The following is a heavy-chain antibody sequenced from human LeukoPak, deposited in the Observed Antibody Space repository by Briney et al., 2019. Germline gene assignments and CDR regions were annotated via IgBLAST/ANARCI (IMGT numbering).Heavy chain of an antibody. CDR2: IYYSGST. CDR1: GGSIRTTNYY. D-gene: IGHD6-19*01. Sequence: PSETLSLTCIVSGGSIRTTNYYWGWIRQPPGKGLEWIGSIYYSGSTCYNPSLKSRVTISVDTSKNQFSLKLNSVTAADTAVYYCARDSGVVVAGKLHWGQGTLVTVSS. V-gene: IGHV4-39*07. CDR3: ARDSGVVVAGKLH. J-gene: IGHJ4*02.